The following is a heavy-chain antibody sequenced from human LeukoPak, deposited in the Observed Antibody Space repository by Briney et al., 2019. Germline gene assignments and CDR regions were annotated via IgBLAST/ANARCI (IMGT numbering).Heavy chain of an antibody. Sequence: GGSLRLSCAASGFIFTNYVMHWVSQAPGKGLESVSAISGDGGRTHYTNFVKGRFTISRDNSKNTLYLQMGSLRPEDMGIYYCAREPAVGTADFWGQGTLVTVAS. CDR2: ISGDGGRT. V-gene: IGHV3-64*01. CDR3: AREPAVGTADF. D-gene: IGHD6-13*01. J-gene: IGHJ4*02. CDR1: GFIFTNYV.